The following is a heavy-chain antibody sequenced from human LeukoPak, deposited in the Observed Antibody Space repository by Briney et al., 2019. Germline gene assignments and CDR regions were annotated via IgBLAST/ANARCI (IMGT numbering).Heavy chain of an antibody. CDR3: ARVPRGAAAGRYYYYMDV. CDR1: GGSFSGYY. J-gene: IGHJ6*03. CDR2: INHSGST. Sequence: PSETLSLTCAVYGGSFSGYYWSWIRQPPGKGLEWIGEINHSGSTNYNPSLKSRVTISVDTSKNQFSLKLSSVTAADTAVYYCARVPRGAAAGRYYYYMDVWAKGPRSPSP. V-gene: IGHV4-34*01. D-gene: IGHD6-13*01.